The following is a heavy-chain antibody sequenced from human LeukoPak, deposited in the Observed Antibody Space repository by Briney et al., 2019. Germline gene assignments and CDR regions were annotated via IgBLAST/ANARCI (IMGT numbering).Heavy chain of an antibody. Sequence: ASVKVSCKASGYTFTSYYMHWVRQAPGQGLEWMGIINPSGGSTSYAQKFQGRATMTRDTSTSTVYMELSSLRSEDTAVYYCAREAVDAQGVYWGQGTLVTVSS. CDR1: GYTFTSYY. V-gene: IGHV1-46*01. CDR2: INPSGGST. CDR3: AREAVDAQGVY. J-gene: IGHJ4*02.